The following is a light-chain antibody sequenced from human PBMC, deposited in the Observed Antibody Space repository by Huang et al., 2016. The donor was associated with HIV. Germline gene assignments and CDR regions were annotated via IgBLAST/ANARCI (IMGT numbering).Light chain of an antibody. V-gene: IGKV3-11*01. CDR2: DAI. CDR1: RSVGND. Sequence: EIVLTQSPATLSLSPGERATLSCRASRSVGNDLARYQQKPGQAPRLLIDDAINSADGIPARFSGGGSGADFALTISSLEPEDVAFYYCQQRTNWWTFGQGTKVEIK. J-gene: IGKJ1*01. CDR3: QQRTNWWT.